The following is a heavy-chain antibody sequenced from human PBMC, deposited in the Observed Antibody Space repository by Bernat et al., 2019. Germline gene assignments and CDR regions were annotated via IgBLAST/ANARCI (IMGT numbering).Heavy chain of an antibody. CDR2: IRSKAYGGTT. D-gene: IGHD2-2*01. CDR1: GFTFGDYA. CDR3: TRDGEYCSSTSCYFHGMDV. J-gene: IGHJ6*02. V-gene: IGHV3-49*04. Sequence: EVQLVESGGGLVQPGRSLRLSCTASGFTFGDYAMSWDRQAPGKGLEWVGFIRSKAYGGTTEYAASVKGRFTISRDDSKSIAYLQMNSLKTEDTAVYYCTRDGEYCSSTSCYFHGMDVWGQGTTVTVSS.